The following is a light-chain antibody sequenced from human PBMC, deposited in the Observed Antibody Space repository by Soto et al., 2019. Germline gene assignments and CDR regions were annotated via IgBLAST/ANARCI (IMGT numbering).Light chain of an antibody. V-gene: IGKV1-27*01. CDR2: AAS. J-gene: IGKJ4*01. Sequence: DIQMTQSPSSLSASLGDRVTITCRASQGIGVYLAWFQQKPGKVPKLLIYAASALQSGVPSRFSGSGSWTDFTLTISSLQTEDFATYYCQKYNSAPLTFGRGTKVEIK. CDR3: QKYNSAPLT. CDR1: QGIGVY.